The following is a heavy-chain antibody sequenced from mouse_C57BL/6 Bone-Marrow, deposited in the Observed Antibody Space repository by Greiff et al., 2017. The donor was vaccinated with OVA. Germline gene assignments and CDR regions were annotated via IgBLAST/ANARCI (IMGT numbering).Heavy chain of an antibody. D-gene: IGHD1-1*01. CDR2: IYPRDGSA. V-gene: IGHV1-85*01. CDR3: ARPYYGSSYWYFDV. Sequence: VKLMESGPELVKPGASVKLSCKASGYTFTSYDINWVKQRPGQGLEWIGWIYPRDGSAKYNEKFKGKATLTVDTYSSTAYMELHSLTSEDSAVYFCARPYYGSSYWYFDVWGTGTTVTVSS. CDR1: GYTFTSYD. J-gene: IGHJ1*03.